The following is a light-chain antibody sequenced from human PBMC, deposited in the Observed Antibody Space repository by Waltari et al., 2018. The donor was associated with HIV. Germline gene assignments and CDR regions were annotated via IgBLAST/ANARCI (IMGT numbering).Light chain of an antibody. V-gene: IGKV4-1*01. CDR1: QSVLYSSNNRNY. J-gene: IGKJ2*01. CDR3: QQYYSNPPMYT. CDR2: WAS. Sequence: DIVMTQSPDSLAVSLGERATINCKSSQSVLYSSNNRNYLAWYQQKTGKPPKLLIYWASTRESGVPYRFSGSGSGTHFTLTISSVQAEDVAVYYCQQYYSNPPMYTFGQGTKLEIK.